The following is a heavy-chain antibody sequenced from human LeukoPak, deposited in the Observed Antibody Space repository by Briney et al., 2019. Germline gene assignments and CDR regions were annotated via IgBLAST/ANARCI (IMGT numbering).Heavy chain of an antibody. D-gene: IGHD5-24*01. CDR3: AKSLLVDGYNFDY. Sequence: PSETLSLTCTVSGGSISSYYWGWIRQPPGKGLEWIGSIYYSGSTYYNPSLKSRVTISVDTSKNQFSLKLSSVTAADTAVYYCAKSLLVDGYNFDYWGQGTLVTVSS. CDR1: GGSISSYY. J-gene: IGHJ4*02. CDR2: IYYSGST. V-gene: IGHV4-39*01.